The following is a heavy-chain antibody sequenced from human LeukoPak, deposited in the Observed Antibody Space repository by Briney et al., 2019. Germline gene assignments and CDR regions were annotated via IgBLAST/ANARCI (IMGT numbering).Heavy chain of an antibody. CDR3: ARGMYSSGWWSGRVYYYYMDV. Sequence: ASVKVSCKASGHTFTGYYMHWVRQAPGQGLEWMGWINPNSGGTNYAQKFQGRVTMTRDTSISTAYMELSRLRSDDTAVYYCARGMYSSGWWSGRVYYYYMDVWGKGTTVTVSS. D-gene: IGHD6-19*01. CDR2: INPNSGGT. CDR1: GHTFTGYY. J-gene: IGHJ6*03. V-gene: IGHV1-2*02.